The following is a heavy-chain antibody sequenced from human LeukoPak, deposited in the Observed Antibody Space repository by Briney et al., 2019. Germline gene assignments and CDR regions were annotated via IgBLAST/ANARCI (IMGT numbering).Heavy chain of an antibody. CDR2: ISYDGSNK. Sequence: PGGSLRLSCAASGFTFSSYGMHWVRQAPGKGLEWVAVISYDGSNKYYADSVKGRFTISRDNFKNTLYLQMNSLRAEDTAVYYCAKDRGYWGQGTLVTVSS. CDR3: AKDRGY. J-gene: IGHJ4*02. V-gene: IGHV3-30*18. CDR1: GFTFSSYG.